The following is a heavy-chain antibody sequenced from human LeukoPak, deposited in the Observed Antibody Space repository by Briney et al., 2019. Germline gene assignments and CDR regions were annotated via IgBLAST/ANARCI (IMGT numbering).Heavy chain of an antibody. Sequence: KPSETLSLTCTVSGGSISSHYWSWIRQPPGKGLEWIGYIYYSGSTNYNPSLKSRVTISVDTSKNQFPLKLSSVTAADTAVYYCARVIRLGGYYYMDVWGKGTTVTVSS. CDR3: ARVIRLGGYYYMDV. CDR2: IYYSGST. V-gene: IGHV4-59*11. J-gene: IGHJ6*03. D-gene: IGHD3-16*01. CDR1: GGSISSHY.